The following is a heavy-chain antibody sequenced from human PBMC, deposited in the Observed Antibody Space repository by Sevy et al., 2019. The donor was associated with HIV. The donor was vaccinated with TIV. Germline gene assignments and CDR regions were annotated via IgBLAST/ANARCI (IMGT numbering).Heavy chain of an antibody. CDR3: ARDTLGYGGNPNLDLDL. Sequence: GGSLRLSCAASGFSFSRYFMHWVRQAPGEGLVWVSRINSDGSTTNYADSVEALFTVSRDNAKKTLYLELHSLRVEDTATYYCARDTLGYGGNPNLDLDLWGQGTLVTVSS. J-gene: IGHJ5*02. V-gene: IGHV3-74*01. D-gene: IGHD4-17*01. CDR1: GFSFSRYF. CDR2: INSDGSTT.